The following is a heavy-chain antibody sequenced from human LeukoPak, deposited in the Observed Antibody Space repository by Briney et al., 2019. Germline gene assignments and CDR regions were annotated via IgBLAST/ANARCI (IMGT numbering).Heavy chain of an antibody. J-gene: IGHJ4*02. CDR1: GGSISSSSYY. Sequence: PSETLSLTCTVSGGSISSSSYYWGWIRQPPGKGLEWIGSIYYSGSTYYNPSLKSRVTISVDTSKNQFSLKLSSVTAADTAVYYCASNGKDYYDSSGLFDYWGQGTLVTVSS. D-gene: IGHD3-22*01. CDR2: IYYSGST. V-gene: IGHV4-39*01. CDR3: ASNGKDYYDSSGLFDY.